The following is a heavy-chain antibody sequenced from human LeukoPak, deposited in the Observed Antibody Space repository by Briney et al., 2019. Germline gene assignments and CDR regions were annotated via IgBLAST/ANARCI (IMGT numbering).Heavy chain of an antibody. CDR1: GFTFSSYG. V-gene: IGHV3-23*01. J-gene: IGHJ6*03. CDR2: ISGSGGST. CDR3: AILPPSDHEGDYYYYYYMDV. Sequence: GGSLRLSCAASGFTFSSYGMSWVRQAPGKGLEWVSAISGSGGSTYYADSVKGRFTISRDNSKNTLYLQMSSLRAEDTAVYYCAILPPSDHEGDYYYYYYMDVWGKGTTVTVSS. D-gene: IGHD1-14*01.